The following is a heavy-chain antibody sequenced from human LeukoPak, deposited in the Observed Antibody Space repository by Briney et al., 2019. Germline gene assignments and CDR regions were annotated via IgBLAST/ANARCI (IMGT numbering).Heavy chain of an antibody. V-gene: IGHV1-2*02. Sequence: ASVNVSCKASGYTFTGYYMHWVRQAPGQGLEWMGWINPNSGGTNYAQKFQGRVTMTRDTSISTAYMELSRLRSDDTAVYYCAGQRITIFGVGKRNWFDPWGQGTLVTVSS. CDR1: GYTFTGYY. CDR2: INPNSGGT. CDR3: AGQRITIFGVGKRNWFDP. D-gene: IGHD3-3*01. J-gene: IGHJ5*02.